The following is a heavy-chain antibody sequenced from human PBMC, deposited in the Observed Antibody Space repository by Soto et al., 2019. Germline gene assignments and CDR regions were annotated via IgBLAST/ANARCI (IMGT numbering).Heavy chain of an antibody. D-gene: IGHD4-17*01. Sequence: QTLSLTCVISGDSVSSNSATWTWIRQSPSRGLEWLGRTYYRSKWYNDYAVSVKSRISITPDTSKNQFSLQLNSVTPEDTAVYYCARGDYAFDYWGQGTLVTVSS. J-gene: IGHJ4*02. CDR1: GDSVSSNSAT. CDR2: TYYRSKWYN. V-gene: IGHV6-1*01. CDR3: ARGDYAFDY.